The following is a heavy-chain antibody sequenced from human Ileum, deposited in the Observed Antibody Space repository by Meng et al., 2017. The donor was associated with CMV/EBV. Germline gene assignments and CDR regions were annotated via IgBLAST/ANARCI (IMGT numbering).Heavy chain of an antibody. CDR1: GGSVRSGTSY. V-gene: IGHV4-61*01. CDR3: ARWLGSTSWVDP. J-gene: IGHJ5*02. D-gene: IGHD2-2*01. Sequence: CTVSGGSVRSGTSYWSWIRQPPGKGLEWIASMYYSGSTNNNPSLKSRVTISVDTSKNQFSMKLTSVTAADTAVYYCARWLGSTSWVDPWGQGTLVTVSS. CDR2: MYYSGST.